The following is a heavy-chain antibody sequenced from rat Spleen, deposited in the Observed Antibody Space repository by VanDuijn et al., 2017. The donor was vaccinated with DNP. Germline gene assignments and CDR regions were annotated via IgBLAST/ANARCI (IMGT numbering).Heavy chain of an antibody. CDR1: GFTFSDYY. V-gene: IGHV5-22*01. D-gene: IGHD1-2*01. J-gene: IGHJ4*01. CDR2: ISFDGAGT. Sequence: EVQLVESGGDLVQPGRSLKLFCAASGFTFSDYYMAWVRQTPTKGLEWVSSISFDGAGTYYGDSVKGRFTISRDNAKSTLYLQMSSLRSADMATYYCARQGSYVSRYAMDAWGQGTSVTVSS. CDR3: ARQGSYVSRYAMDA.